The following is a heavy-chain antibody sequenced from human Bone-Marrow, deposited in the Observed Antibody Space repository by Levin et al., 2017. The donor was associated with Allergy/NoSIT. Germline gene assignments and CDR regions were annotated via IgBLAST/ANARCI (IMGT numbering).Heavy chain of an antibody. CDR1: GYSFTSGHN. V-gene: IGHV4-38-2*01. J-gene: IGHJ4*02. D-gene: IGHD6-19*01. CDR3: ARARLQQGWYFDY. CDR2: VYHRGDT. Sequence: TSSETLSLTCAVSGYSFTSGHNWAWVRQPPGKGLEWIGAVYHRGDTSYNWSLKGRVDISVDTSTNVFSLSLNSVTVADTAIYYCARARLQQGWYFDYWGPGIPVIVSS.